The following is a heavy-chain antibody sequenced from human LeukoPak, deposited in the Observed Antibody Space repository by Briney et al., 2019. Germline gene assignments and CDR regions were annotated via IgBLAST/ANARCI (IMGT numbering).Heavy chain of an antibody. CDR3: AGRVTGYSSGYVY. D-gene: IGHD5-18*01. V-gene: IGHV3-7*03. Sequence: GGTLRLSCAASGFTFRSYWMRWVRQAPGKGLEWVANIKQDGSEKNYVDSVKGRFTISRDNAKNSLYLQMNSLRAEDTAVYYCAGRVTGYSSGYVYWGQGTLVTVSS. CDR2: IKQDGSEK. CDR1: GFTFRSYW. J-gene: IGHJ4*02.